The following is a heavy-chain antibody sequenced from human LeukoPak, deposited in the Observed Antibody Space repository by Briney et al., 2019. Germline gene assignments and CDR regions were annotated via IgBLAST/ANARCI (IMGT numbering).Heavy chain of an antibody. D-gene: IGHD5-18*01. Sequence: GGSLRLSCAASGFTFDDYGMSWVRQAPGKGLEWVSGISWNSGNIGYADSVKGRFTISRDNAKNSLYLQMNSLRPEDTALYYCAKDIRAVRYGYFDYWGQGSLVTVSS. CDR2: ISWNSGNI. CDR3: AKDIRAVRYGYFDY. J-gene: IGHJ4*02. CDR1: GFTFDDYG. V-gene: IGHV3-9*01.